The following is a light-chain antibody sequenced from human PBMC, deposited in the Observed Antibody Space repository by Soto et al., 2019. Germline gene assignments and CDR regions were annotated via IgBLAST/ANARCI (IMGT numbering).Light chain of an antibody. CDR3: QSYDSSLSGPYV. CDR2: GNS. CDR1: SSNIGAGYD. V-gene: IGLV1-40*01. Sequence: QSVLTRPPSVSGAPGQRVTISCTGSSSNIGAGYDVHWYQQLPGTAPKLLIYGNSNRPSGVPDRFSGSKSGTSASLAITGLQAEDEADYYCQSYDSSLSGPYVFGTGTKSPS. J-gene: IGLJ1*01.